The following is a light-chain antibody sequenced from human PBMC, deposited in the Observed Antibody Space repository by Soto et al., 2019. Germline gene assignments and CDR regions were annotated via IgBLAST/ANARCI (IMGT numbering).Light chain of an antibody. CDR3: QQRSNWPS. V-gene: IGKV3-11*01. Sequence: EIVLTQSPATLSLSPGERATLSCRASQSVSSYLAWYQQKPGQAPRLLIYDASNRAPGIPARFSGSGSGTDFTLTISSLEPEDFAVYYCQQRSNWPSFGPGTKVDIK. J-gene: IGKJ3*01. CDR1: QSVSSY. CDR2: DAS.